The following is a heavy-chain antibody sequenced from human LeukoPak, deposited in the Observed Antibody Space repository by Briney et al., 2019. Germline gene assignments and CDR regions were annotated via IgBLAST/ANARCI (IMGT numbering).Heavy chain of an antibody. V-gene: IGHV3-30*04. CDR3: ARGGYGSGSYSYYFYGMDV. CDR2: ISYDGSNK. J-gene: IGHJ6*02. Sequence: PGGSLRLSCAASGYTFSTFVMHWVLQDPGKEREGVAVISYDGSNKFYADSVKGRFTISRDNSKNTLYLQVNSLRAEDTAVYYCARGGYGSGSYSYYFYGMDVWGQGTTVTVSS. CDR1: GYTFSTFV. D-gene: IGHD3-10*01.